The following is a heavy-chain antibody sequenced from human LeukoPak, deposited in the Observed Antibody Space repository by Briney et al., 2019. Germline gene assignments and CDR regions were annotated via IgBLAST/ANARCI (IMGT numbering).Heavy chain of an antibody. D-gene: IGHD5-18*01. CDR1: GFTFNNYA. V-gene: IGHV3-23*01. CDR2: INGGGSS. J-gene: IGHJ4*02. Sequence: GSLRLSCAASGFTFNNYAMTWVRQAPGKGLEWVSVINGGGSSYYADSVKGRFTVSRDNSKNTLYLQMNSLRDEDTAVYYRAKGQGYNYGDSIDYWGQGTLVTVSS. CDR3: AKGQGYNYGDSIDY.